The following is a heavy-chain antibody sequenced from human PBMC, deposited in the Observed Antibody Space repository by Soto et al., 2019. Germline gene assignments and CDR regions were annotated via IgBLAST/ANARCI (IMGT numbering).Heavy chain of an antibody. CDR3: ARGGAARPFDYYYYYGIDV. D-gene: IGHD6-6*01. J-gene: IGHJ6*02. V-gene: IGHV6-1*01. Sequence: SQTLSLTCAISGDSVASNSAAWNWIRQSPSRGLEWLGRTYYRSKWYNDYAVSVKSRITINPDTSKNQFSLQLNSVTPEDTAVYYCARGGAARPFDYYYYYGIDVWGQGTTVTVSS. CDR2: TYYRSKWYN. CDR1: GDSVASNSAA.